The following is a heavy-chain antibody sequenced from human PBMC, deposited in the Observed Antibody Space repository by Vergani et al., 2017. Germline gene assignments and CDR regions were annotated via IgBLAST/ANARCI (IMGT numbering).Heavy chain of an antibody. CDR3: AREIAVAGTGGAYFDY. J-gene: IGHJ4*02. CDR1: GGSVSSGSYY. Sequence: QVQLQESGPGLVKPSETLSLTCTVSGGSVSSGSYYWSWIRQPPGKGLEWIGYMYYSGSTNYNPSRKSRVTISVDTSKNQFSLKLSSVTAADTAVYYCAREIAVAGTGGAYFDYWGQGNLVTVSS. V-gene: IGHV4-61*01. D-gene: IGHD6-19*01. CDR2: MYYSGST.